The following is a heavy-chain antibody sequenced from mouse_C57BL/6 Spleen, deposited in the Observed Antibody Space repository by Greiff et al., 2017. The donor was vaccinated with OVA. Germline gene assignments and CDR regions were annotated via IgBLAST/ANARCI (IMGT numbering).Heavy chain of an antibody. D-gene: IGHD2-4*01. J-gene: IGHJ3*01. Sequence: EVKVEESGGGLVQPGGSMKLSCVASGFTFSNYWMNWVRQSPEKGLEWVAQIRLKSDNYATHYAESVKGRFTISRDDSKSSVYLQMNNLRAEDTGIYYCTSDYGGAYWGQGTLVTVSA. CDR2: IRLKSDNYAT. CDR1: GFTFSNYW. V-gene: IGHV6-3*01. CDR3: TSDYGGAY.